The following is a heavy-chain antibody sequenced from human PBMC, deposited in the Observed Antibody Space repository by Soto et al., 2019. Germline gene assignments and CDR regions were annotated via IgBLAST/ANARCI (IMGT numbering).Heavy chain of an antibody. CDR3: AKYATEWLLRVSFDY. J-gene: IGHJ4*02. V-gene: IGHV3-23*01. Sequence: PGGALRLSCVASGVTFSNYAMSWVRQAPGKGLEWVSDISGSGTSTYYADSVKGRFTISKDKSKNTLYLQMNSLRAEDTAVYYCAKYATEWLLRVSFDYWGQGTLVIVSS. D-gene: IGHD3-22*01. CDR1: GVTFSNYA. CDR2: ISGSGTST.